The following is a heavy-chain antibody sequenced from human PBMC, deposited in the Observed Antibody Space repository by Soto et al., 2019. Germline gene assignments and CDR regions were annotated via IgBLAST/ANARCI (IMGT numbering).Heavy chain of an antibody. CDR1: GLTISNYG. CDR2: IWFDGSSK. V-gene: IGHV3-33*01. Sequence: PGGSLRLSCAASGLTISNYGIHWVRQAPGKGLEWVAVIWFDGSSKYYADSVKGRFTISRDNSKNTLYLQMDSLRAEDTAVYYCATDTYGPDYWGQGTLVTVSS. J-gene: IGHJ4*02. D-gene: IGHD3-10*01. CDR3: ATDTYGPDY.